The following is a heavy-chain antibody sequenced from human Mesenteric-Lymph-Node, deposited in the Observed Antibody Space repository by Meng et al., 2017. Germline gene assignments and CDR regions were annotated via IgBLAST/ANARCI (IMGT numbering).Heavy chain of an antibody. CDR1: GFTFSSLG. CDR3: TGNSHIYGFDY. J-gene: IGHJ4*02. CDR2: IWSDGNTK. Sequence: QVHLVESGGRMVQPGRSLRFSCAASGFTFSSLGMHWVRQAPGKGLEWVAVIWSDGNTKYYADSVKDRFTISRDNSKSTLYLQMNSLRAEDTAVYYCTGNSHIYGFDYWGPGTLVTVSS. V-gene: IGHV3-33*01. D-gene: IGHD5-18*01.